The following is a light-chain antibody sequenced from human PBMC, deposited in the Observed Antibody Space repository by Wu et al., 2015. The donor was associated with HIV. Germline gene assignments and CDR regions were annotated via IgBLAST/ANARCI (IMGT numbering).Light chain of an antibody. CDR1: QSVSSN. CDR2: AAS. CDR3: QQYNNWPGT. Sequence: EIVMTQSPATLSVSPGQRATLSCGASQSVSSNLAWYQQKPGQSLRLLIYAASSRATGVPDRFSGSGSGTEFTLTISSLQSEDLAIYYCQQYNNWPGTFGQGTKVDIK. V-gene: IGKV3-15*01. J-gene: IGKJ1*01.